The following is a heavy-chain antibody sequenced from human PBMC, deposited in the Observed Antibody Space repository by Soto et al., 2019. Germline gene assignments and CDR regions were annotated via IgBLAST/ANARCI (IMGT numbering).Heavy chain of an antibody. J-gene: IGHJ6*02. V-gene: IGHV1-69*04. CDR1: GGTFSSYT. CDR2: IIPILGIA. Sequence: SVKVSCKASGGTFSSYTISWVRQAPGQGLEWMGRIIPILGIANYAQKFQGRVTITADKSTSTAYMELSSLRSEDTAVYYCARDGTIRYYYYGMDVWGQGTTVTVSS. CDR3: ARDGTIRYYYYGMDV. D-gene: IGHD2-21*01.